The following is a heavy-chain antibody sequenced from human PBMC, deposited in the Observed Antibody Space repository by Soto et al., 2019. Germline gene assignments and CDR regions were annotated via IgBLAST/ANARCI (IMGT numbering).Heavy chain of an antibody. D-gene: IGHD3-10*01. CDR2: VYYNENT. J-gene: IGHJ5*02. V-gene: IGHV4-39*01. CDR1: VGSIISFAYY. Sequence: SETLSLTCTFSVGSIISFAYYWGWIRQPPGKGLEWIGTVYYNENTYYNPSLKSRVTISVDTAKNQFSLNLRSVTAADTAIYFCARRERYYGSPGWFDPWGQGTLVTVSS. CDR3: ARRERYYGSPGWFDP.